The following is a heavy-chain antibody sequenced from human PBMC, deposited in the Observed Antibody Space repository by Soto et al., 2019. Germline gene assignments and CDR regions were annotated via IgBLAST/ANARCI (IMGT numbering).Heavy chain of an antibody. D-gene: IGHD3-22*01. CDR1: GGTFSSYA. CDR3: ARDSSSGYYFYYYGMDV. Sequence: SVKVSCKASGGTFSSYAISWVRQAPGQGLEWMGGIIPIFGTANYAQKFQGRVTITADESTSTAYMELSSLRSEDTAVYYCARDSSSGYYFYYYGMDVWGQGTTVTAP. V-gene: IGHV1-69*13. J-gene: IGHJ6*02. CDR2: IIPIFGTA.